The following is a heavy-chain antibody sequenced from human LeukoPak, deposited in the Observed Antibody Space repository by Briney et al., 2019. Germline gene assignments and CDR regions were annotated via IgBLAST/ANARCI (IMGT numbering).Heavy chain of an antibody. CDR3: ATGNPMVRGFDFDY. D-gene: IGHD3-10*01. V-gene: IGHV1-69*13. J-gene: IGHJ4*02. Sequence: SVKVSCKASGGTFSSYAISWVRQAPGQGLEWMGGIIPIFGTANYAQKFQGRVTITADESTSTAYMELSSLRSEDTAVYYCATGNPMVRGFDFDYWGQGTLVTVSS. CDR1: GGTFSSYA. CDR2: IIPIFGTA.